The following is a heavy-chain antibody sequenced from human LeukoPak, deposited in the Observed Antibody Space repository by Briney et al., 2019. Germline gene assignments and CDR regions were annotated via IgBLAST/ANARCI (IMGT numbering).Heavy chain of an antibody. V-gene: IGHV4-4*07. CDR3: ARGSPAGSGLEFFFDS. CDR1: GGSINNYY. J-gene: IGHJ4*02. D-gene: IGHD3-10*01. CDR2: IYTSGRT. Sequence: PSETLSLTCTVSGGSINNYYWSWIRQPAGEGLEWIGHIYTSGRTNYNPSLKSPVTMSVGTSMKQFSMELRSVSAAGTAVYYCARGSPAGSGLEFFFDSWGQGTLVTVSS.